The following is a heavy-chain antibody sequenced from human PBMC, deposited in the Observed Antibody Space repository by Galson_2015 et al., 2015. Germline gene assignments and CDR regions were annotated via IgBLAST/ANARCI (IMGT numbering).Heavy chain of an antibody. Sequence: CAISGDSVSSNSVAWNWIRQSPSRGLEWLGRTYCRSKWYNEYTVSVKSRITINPDTSKNQFSLQLNSVTPEDTAVYYCASSSKIGADAFDIWGQGTMVTVSS. D-gene: IGHD2-2*01. CDR1: GDSVSSNSVA. V-gene: IGHV6-1*01. J-gene: IGHJ3*02. CDR2: TYCRSKWYN. CDR3: ASSSKIGADAFDI.